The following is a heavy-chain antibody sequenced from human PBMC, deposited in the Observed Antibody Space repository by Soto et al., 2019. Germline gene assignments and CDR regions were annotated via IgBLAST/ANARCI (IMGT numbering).Heavy chain of an antibody. V-gene: IGHV4-39*01. D-gene: IGHD1-26*01. CDR2: IYYSGST. CDR3: ATQEVGGSYVYTFDP. J-gene: IGHJ5*02. Sequence: DWVRQAPGKGLEWVGSIYYSGSTYYNPSLKSRVTISVDTSKNQFSLKLSSVTAADTAVYYCATQEVGGSYVYTFDPWGQGTLVTVPQ.